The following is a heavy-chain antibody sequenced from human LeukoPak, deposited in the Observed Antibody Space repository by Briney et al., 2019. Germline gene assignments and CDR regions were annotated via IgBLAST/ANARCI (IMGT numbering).Heavy chain of an antibody. CDR2: MNPNSGNT. V-gene: IGHV1-8*01. CDR1: GYTFTSYD. CDR3: AGGVPDYGDYPTGAWYFDL. Sequence: ASVKVSCKASGYTFTSYDINWVRQATGQGLEWMGWMNPNSGNTGYAQKFQGRVTMTRNTSISTAYMELSSLRSEDTAVYYCAGGVPDYGDYPTGAWYFDLWGRGTLVTVSS. D-gene: IGHD4-17*01. J-gene: IGHJ2*01.